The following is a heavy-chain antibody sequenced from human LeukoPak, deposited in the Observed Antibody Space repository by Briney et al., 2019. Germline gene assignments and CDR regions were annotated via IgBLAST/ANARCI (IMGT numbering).Heavy chain of an antibody. CDR1: GFTFSSYS. Sequence: KPGGSLRLSCAASGFTFSSYSMNWVRQAPGKGLEWVSSISSSSSYIYYADSVKGRFTISRDNAKNSLYLQMNSLRAEDTAVYYCARVRDYRSYDFWSGQPQTHDAFDIWGQGTMVTVSS. CDR3: ARVRDYRSYDFWSGQPQTHDAFDI. J-gene: IGHJ3*02. V-gene: IGHV3-21*01. CDR2: ISSSSSYI. D-gene: IGHD3-3*01.